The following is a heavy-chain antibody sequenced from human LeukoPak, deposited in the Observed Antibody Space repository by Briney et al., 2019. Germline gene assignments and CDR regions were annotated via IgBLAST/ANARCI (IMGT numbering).Heavy chain of an antibody. V-gene: IGHV1-2*02. Sequence: ASVKVSCKASGYIFTAYYLHWVRQAPGLGLEWMGWINPNSGGTNYAQKFQGRVTMTRDTSISTAYMELSRLRSDDTAVYYCARDGTSVMVDFDYWGQGTLVTVSS. J-gene: IGHJ4*02. CDR1: GYIFTAYY. CDR3: ARDGTSVMVDFDY. D-gene: IGHD5-18*01. CDR2: INPNSGGT.